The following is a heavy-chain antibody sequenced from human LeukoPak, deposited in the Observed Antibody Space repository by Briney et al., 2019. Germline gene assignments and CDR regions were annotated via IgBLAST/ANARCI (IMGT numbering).Heavy chain of an antibody. CDR1: GGSFSSYY. V-gene: IGHV4-34*01. J-gene: IGHJ4*02. CDR3: ARGGGSGTQIDY. CDR2: INHSGST. D-gene: IGHD3-10*01. Sequence: PSETLSLTCALYGGSFSSYYWRWIRQPPGKGLEWLVEINHSGSTNYNPSLKSRVTISVDTSKNQFSLELSSVTAADTAVYYCARGGGSGTQIDYWGQGTLVTVSS.